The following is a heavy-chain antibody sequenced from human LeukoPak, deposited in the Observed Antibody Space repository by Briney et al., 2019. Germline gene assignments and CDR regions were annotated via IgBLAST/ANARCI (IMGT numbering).Heavy chain of an antibody. J-gene: IGHJ4*02. CDR1: GFTFSIYA. V-gene: IGHV3-23*01. CDR2: ISGSGDST. Sequence: GGSLRISCAASGFTFSIYAISWVRQAPGKGLEWVSVISGSGDSTYYADSVKGRFTISRDNSKNTLYLQMNSLRAEDTAVYYCAKGRVFDYWGQGTLVTVSS. CDR3: AKGRVFDY. D-gene: IGHD3-10*01.